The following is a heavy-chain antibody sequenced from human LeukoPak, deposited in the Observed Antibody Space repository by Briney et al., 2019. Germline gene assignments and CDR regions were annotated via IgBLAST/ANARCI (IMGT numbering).Heavy chain of an antibody. CDR3: VREYSSSSGRAFDY. Sequence: PGGSLRLSCAASGFTFSTYWMHWVRQAPGKGLVWVSRINTDGSNTNYADSVKGRLTISRDNAKNTLFLQMNSLRAEDTAVYYCVREYSSSSGRAFDYWGQGTLVTVSS. J-gene: IGHJ4*02. V-gene: IGHV3-74*01. CDR2: INTDGSNT. CDR1: GFTFSTYW. D-gene: IGHD6-6*01.